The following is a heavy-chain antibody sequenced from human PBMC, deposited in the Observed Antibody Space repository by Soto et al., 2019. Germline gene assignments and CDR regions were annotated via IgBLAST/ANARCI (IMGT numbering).Heavy chain of an antibody. V-gene: IGHV3-23*01. CDR3: AKGRDLYYFDC. D-gene: IGHD3-3*01. CDR1: GFTFSNCA. J-gene: IGHJ4*02. Sequence: EVQLLESGGGMVQPGGSLRLSCAASGFTFSNCAMSWVRQAPGKGLEWVSAISGGGDSTYYADSVKGRFTISRDNSKNKMYLQMYSLRAEETAVYYCAKGRDLYYFDCWGQGTLVTVSS. CDR2: ISGGGDST.